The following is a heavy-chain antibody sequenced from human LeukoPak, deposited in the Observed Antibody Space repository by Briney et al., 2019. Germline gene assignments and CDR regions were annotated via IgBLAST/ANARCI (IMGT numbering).Heavy chain of an antibody. D-gene: IGHD6-6*01. CDR1: GGSFSGYY. V-gene: IGHV4-34*01. J-gene: IGHJ6*03. CDR3: ARDLIAARARGDMDV. Sequence: SSETLSLTCAVYGGSFSGYYWSWIRQPPGKGLEWIGEINHSGSTNYNPSLNSRVTISVDTSKNQFSLKLSSVTAADTAVYYCARDLIAARARGDMDVWGKGTTVTVSS. CDR2: INHSGST.